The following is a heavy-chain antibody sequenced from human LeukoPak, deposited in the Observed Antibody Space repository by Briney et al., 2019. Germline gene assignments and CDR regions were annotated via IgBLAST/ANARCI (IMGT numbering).Heavy chain of an antibody. CDR3: ARGNCGGDCLLDH. CDR1: GFTFSYYG. V-gene: IGHV3-33*01. CDR2: IWYDGSNK. Sequence: GGSLRLSCAASGFTFSYYGMHWVRQAPGKGLEWVAIIWYDGSNKYYADSVKGRFTISRDNSKNTLYLQMNSLRAEDTAVYYCARGNCGGDCLLDHWGQGTLVTVSS. J-gene: IGHJ4*02. D-gene: IGHD2-21*02.